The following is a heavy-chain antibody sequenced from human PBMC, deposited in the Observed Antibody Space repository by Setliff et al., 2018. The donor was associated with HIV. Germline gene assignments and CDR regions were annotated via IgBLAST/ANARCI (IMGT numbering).Heavy chain of an antibody. CDR1: GYAFTDYY. CDR3: ARTLYSSFSSFDY. D-gene: IGHD6-19*01. Sequence: GASVKVSCKASGYAFTDYYIHWVRQAPGQGLEWMGWINSASGGTNYAQNFQGRVTVTRDTSINTAYVELNSLKPDDTAVYYCARTLYSSFSSFDYWGQGTLVTVSS. V-gene: IGHV1-2*02. J-gene: IGHJ4*02. CDR2: INSASGGT.